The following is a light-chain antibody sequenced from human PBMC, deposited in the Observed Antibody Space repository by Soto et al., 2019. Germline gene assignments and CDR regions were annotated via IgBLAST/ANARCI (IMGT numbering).Light chain of an antibody. J-gene: IGKJ4*01. Sequence: EIVLTQSPATLSLSPGERATLSCRASQSISSYLAWYQQKPGQPPRLLIYDASNRATGIPARFSGSGSGTDFTLTISSLQSEDFAVYYCQQYNNWPPLTFGGGTKV. CDR3: QQYNNWPPLT. CDR2: DAS. V-gene: IGKV3-11*01. CDR1: QSISSY.